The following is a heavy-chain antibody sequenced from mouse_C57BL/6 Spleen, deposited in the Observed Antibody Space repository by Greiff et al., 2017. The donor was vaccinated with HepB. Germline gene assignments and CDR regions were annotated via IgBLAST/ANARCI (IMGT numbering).Heavy chain of an antibody. V-gene: IGHV1-22*01. CDR3: ATAAKFSFDY. Sequence: EVQLQQSGPELVKPGASVKMSCKASGYTFTDYNMHWVKQSHGKSLEWIGYINPNNGGTSYNQKFKGKATLTVNKSSSTAYMELRSLTSEDSAVYYCATAAKFSFDYWGQGTTLTVSS. D-gene: IGHD6-1*01. CDR1: GYTFTDYN. J-gene: IGHJ2*01. CDR2: INPNNGGT.